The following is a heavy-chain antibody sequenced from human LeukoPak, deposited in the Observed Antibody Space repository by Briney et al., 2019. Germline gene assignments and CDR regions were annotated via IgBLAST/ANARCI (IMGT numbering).Heavy chain of an antibody. CDR3: ARHNNYYDSSGDEAFDI. Sequence: SETLSLTCSVSGGSISNNNYYWAWIRQPPGKGLEWIASVFYSGTSFYSPSLNSRVSISVDTSKNQFSLKLSSVTAADTAVYYCARHNNYYDSSGDEAFDIWGQGTMVTVSS. CDR2: VFYSGTS. J-gene: IGHJ3*02. D-gene: IGHD3-22*01. CDR1: GGSISNNNYY. V-gene: IGHV4-39*01.